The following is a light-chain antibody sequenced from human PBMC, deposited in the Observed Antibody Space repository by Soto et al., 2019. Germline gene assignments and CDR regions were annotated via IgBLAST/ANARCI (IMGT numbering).Light chain of an antibody. CDR3: QQYNNWPPWT. J-gene: IGKJ1*01. CDR1: QSVSSD. Sequence: DIVMTQSPVTLSVSLGDRATLSCRASQSVSSDLAWYQHKPGQAPRLLTYRASTRATGVPARFSGSGSGTGFTLTISSLQSEDFAVYYCQQYNNWPPWTFGQGTKVDIK. CDR2: RAS. V-gene: IGKV3-15*01.